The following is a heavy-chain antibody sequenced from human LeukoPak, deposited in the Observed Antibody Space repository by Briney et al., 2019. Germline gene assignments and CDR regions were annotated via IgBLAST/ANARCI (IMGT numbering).Heavy chain of an antibody. CDR1: GYTFTDYY. CDR2: INPNSGGT. J-gene: IGHJ4*02. D-gene: IGHD2-2*01. V-gene: IGHV1-2*04. Sequence: ASVKVSCKASGYTFTDYYMHWVRLAPGQGLEWMGGINPNSGGTNYVQKVQGWGTMTRDTSINTPYMELSRLTSDDTAVYYCARANFLYCSSPSCLFDYWGQGPLVTVSS. CDR3: ARANFLYCSSPSCLFDY.